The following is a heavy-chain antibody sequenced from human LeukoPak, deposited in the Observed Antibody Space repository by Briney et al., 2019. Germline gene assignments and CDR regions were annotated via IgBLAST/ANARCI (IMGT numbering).Heavy chain of an antibody. CDR3: ARGSVHYGMDV. V-gene: IGHV4-4*07. J-gene: IGHJ6*02. Sequence: AETLSLTCTVSGGSISRYYWSWIRQPAGKGLEWIGRIYTSGSTNYNPSLKSRVTMSVDTSKNQFSLKLSSVTAADTAVYYCARGSVHYGMDVWGQGTTVTVSS. D-gene: IGHD2-15*01. CDR1: GGSISRYY. CDR2: IYTSGST.